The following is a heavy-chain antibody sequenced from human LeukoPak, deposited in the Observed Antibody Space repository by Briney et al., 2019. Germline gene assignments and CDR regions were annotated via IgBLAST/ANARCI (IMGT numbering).Heavy chain of an antibody. CDR3: ARKSPGYYGSGSYILGDY. J-gene: IGHJ4*02. Sequence: GGSLRLSCAASGFTVSSNYMSWVRQAPGKGLEWVSVIYSGGSTYYADSVKGRFTTSRDNSKNTLYIQMNSQRDEDTAVYYCARKSPGYYGSGSYILGDYWGQGTLVTVSS. CDR2: IYSGGST. CDR1: GFTVSSNY. V-gene: IGHV3-66*02. D-gene: IGHD3-10*01.